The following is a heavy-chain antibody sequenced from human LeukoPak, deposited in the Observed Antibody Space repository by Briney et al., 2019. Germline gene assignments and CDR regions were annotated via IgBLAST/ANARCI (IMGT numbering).Heavy chain of an antibody. V-gene: IGHV4-61*05. CDR1: GGSTSSSSFY. CDR3: ARQSISGSSLSYFDY. CDR2: IYDSGST. J-gene: IGHJ4*02. Sequence: PSETLSLTCTVSGGSTSSSSFYWGWIRQPPGQGLEWIGNIYDSGSTNYNPSLKSRLTISVDTSKNQCSLKLSSVTAADTAVYYCARQSISGSSLSYFDYWGQGTLVNVSS. D-gene: IGHD3-22*01.